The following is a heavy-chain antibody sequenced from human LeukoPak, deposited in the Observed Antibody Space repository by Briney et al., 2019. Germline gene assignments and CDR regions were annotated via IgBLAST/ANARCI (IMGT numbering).Heavy chain of an antibody. CDR3: ASGYCSSTSCSAGMDV. CDR1: GYSISSGYY. J-gene: IGHJ6*04. Sequence: SETLSLTCAVSGYSISSGYYWGWTRRPPGKGLGWIGSIYHSGSTYYNPSLKSRVTISVDTSKNQFSLKLSSVTAADTAVYYCASGYCSSTSCSAGMDVWGKGTTVTVSS. V-gene: IGHV4-38-2*01. D-gene: IGHD2-2*01. CDR2: IYHSGST.